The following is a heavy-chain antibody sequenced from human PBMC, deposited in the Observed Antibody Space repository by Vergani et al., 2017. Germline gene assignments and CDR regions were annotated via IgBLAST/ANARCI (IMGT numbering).Heavy chain of an antibody. D-gene: IGHD6-19*01. J-gene: IGHJ4*02. V-gene: IGHV3-21*01. CDR1: GFTFSSYS. Sequence: EVQLVESGGGLVKPGGSLRLSCAASGFTFSSYSMNWVRQAPGTGLEWVSSISSSSSYIYYADSVKGRFTISRDNAKNSLYLQMNSLRAEDTAVYYCARDSRAVAAYYFDYWGQGTLVTVSS. CDR2: ISSSSSYI. CDR3: ARDSRAVAAYYFDY.